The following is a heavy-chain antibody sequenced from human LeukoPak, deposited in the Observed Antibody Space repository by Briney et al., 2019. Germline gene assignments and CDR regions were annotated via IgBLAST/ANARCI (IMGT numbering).Heavy chain of an antibody. J-gene: IGHJ4*02. V-gene: IGHV1-18*01. CDR3: ASPKTASSYYDSSGYYY. D-gene: IGHD3-22*01. Sequence: ASVKVSCKAFGYTFSRYGVSWVRQAPGQGLEWIGWISGSNGNTNYAQNFQDRLTVTTDSSTSTAYMELSSLRSEDTAVYYCASPKTASSYYDSSGYYYWGQGTLVTVSS. CDR1: GYTFSRYG. CDR2: ISGSNGNT.